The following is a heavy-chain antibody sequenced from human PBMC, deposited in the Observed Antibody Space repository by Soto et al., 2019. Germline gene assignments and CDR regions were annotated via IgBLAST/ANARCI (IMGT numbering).Heavy chain of an antibody. V-gene: IGHV3-48*03. J-gene: IGHJ4*02. Sequence: GGSLRLSCAASGFAFSSYEMNWVRQAPGKGLEWVSYISSSGSTIYYADSVKGRFTISRDNAKNSLYLQMNSLRAEDTAVYYCAREYCSGGSCYGIDYWGQGTLVTVSS. D-gene: IGHD2-15*01. CDR3: AREYCSGGSCYGIDY. CDR1: GFAFSSYE. CDR2: ISSSGSTI.